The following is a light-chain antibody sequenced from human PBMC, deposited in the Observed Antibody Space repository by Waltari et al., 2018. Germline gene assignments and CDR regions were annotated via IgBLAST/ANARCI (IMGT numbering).Light chain of an antibody. CDR2: DFS. CDR3: NSYASNSNGL. V-gene: IGLV2-14*03. CDR1: STDVGRYTY. J-gene: IGLJ2*01. Sequence: QSALTQPASVSGSPGQSITISCTGTSTDVGRYTYVSWYQQHPAKHPNLLIYDFSNRPSGCPSRFPGSKAGNTASLTISELQAADEAHYYCNSYASNSNGLFGGGTKLTIL.